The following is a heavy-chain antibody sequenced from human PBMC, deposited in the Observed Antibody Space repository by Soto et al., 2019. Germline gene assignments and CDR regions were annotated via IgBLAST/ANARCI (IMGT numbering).Heavy chain of an antibody. CDR1: GYTSTIYY. J-gene: IGHJ6*02. CDR2: XNXXXXXT. CDR3: ARGRPYGMDV. V-gene: IGHV1-46*04. Sequence: ASVKVSWNASGYTSTIYYMHWVRQAPGQGLEXXGXXNXXXXXTXXADSVKGRFTTSRDNAKNTLYLQMSSLRVEVTAVYYCARGRPYGMDVRGQGTTVTASS.